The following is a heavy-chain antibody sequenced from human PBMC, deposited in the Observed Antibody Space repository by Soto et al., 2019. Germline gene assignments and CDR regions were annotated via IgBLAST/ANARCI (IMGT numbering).Heavy chain of an antibody. D-gene: IGHD6-19*01. CDR2: INPNSGGT. CDR3: ARGHTGYSSGRYYYYSGMDV. CDR1: GYTFTGYY. J-gene: IGHJ6*02. Sequence: SVKVSCKASGYTFTGYYMHWVRQAPGQGLEWMGWINPNSGGTNYAQKFQGWVTMTRDTSISTAYMELSRLRSDDTAVYYCARGHTGYSSGRYYYYSGMDVWRQWTTVTVSS. V-gene: IGHV1-2*04.